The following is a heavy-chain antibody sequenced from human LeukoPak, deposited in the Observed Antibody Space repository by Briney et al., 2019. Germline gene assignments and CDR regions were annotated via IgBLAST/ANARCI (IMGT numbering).Heavy chain of an antibody. J-gene: IGHJ6*03. CDR1: GGSISSSSYY. V-gene: IGHV4-39*01. CDR3: ARGRSKLVHYYYYMDV. CDR2: IYYSGST. Sequence: PSETLSLTCTVSGGSISSSSYYWGWIRQPPGKGLEWIGSIYYSGSTYYNPSLKSRVTISGDTSKNQFSLKLSSVTAADTAVYYCARGRSKLVHYYYYMDVWGKGTTVTVSS. D-gene: IGHD6-6*01.